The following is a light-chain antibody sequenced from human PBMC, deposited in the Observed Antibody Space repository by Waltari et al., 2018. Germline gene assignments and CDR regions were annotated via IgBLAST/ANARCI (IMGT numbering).Light chain of an antibody. CDR3: SSYTSSRTLI. CDR2: DVT. V-gene: IGLV2-14*03. J-gene: IGLJ2*01. CDR1: TSDIVSNKF. Sequence: QSALTQPASVSGSPGQSIAIPCTGTTSDIVSNKFVSWYQHNPGKAPKLIIYDVTGRPSGVSDRFSGSKSGNTASLTISGLQAEDEADYYCSSYTSSRTLIFGGGTKVTV.